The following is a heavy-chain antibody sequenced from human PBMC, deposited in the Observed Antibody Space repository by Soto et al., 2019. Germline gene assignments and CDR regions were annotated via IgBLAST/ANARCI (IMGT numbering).Heavy chain of an antibody. J-gene: IGHJ5*02. Sequence: QVQLQESGPGLVKPSETLSLTCTVSGASIRSYYWSRIRQPPGKGLEWIGYIFYSGSISYNPSLKSRVTMSVDTSKDQFSLKLSSMTAADTAVYYCASLGTYDFWGATWGQGTLVTVSS. CDR3: ASLGTYDFWGAT. V-gene: IGHV4-59*01. D-gene: IGHD3-3*01. CDR2: IFYSGSI. CDR1: GASIRSYY.